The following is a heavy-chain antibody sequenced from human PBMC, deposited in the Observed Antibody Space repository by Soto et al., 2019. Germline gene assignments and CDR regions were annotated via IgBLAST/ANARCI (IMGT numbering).Heavy chain of an antibody. J-gene: IGHJ4*02. CDR2: ISSSSSTI. V-gene: IGHV3-48*02. CDR1: GFTFSSYS. Sequence: PGGSLRLSCAASGFTFSSYSMNWVRQAPGKGLEWVSYISSSSSTIYYADSVKGQFTISRDNAKNSLYLQMNSLRDEDTAVYYCARVLTTGYYDILTGSYYFDYWGQGTLVTVSS. D-gene: IGHD3-9*01. CDR3: ARVLTTGYYDILTGSYYFDY.